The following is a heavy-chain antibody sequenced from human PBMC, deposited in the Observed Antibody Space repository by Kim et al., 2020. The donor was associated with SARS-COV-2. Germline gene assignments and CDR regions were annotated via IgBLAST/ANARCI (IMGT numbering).Heavy chain of an antibody. Sequence: SETLSLTCTVSGGSISSSSYYWGWIRQPPGKGLEWIGSIYYSGSTYYNPSLKSRVTISVDTSKNQFSLKLSSVTAADTAVYYCARDSPSMVRGNWFDPWGQGTLVTVSS. V-gene: IGHV4-39*07. CDR3: ARDSPSMVRGNWFDP. J-gene: IGHJ5*02. CDR2: IYYSGST. CDR1: GGSISSSSYY. D-gene: IGHD3-10*01.